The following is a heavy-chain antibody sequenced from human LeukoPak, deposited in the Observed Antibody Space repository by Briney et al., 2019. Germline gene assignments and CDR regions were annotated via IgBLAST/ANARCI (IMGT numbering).Heavy chain of an antibody. V-gene: IGHV3-30-3*01. J-gene: IGHJ1*01. D-gene: IGHD3-10*01. CDR2: ISYDGSNK. CDR3: ARDRARYYYGSGSYYFQH. Sequence: GRSLRLSCAASGFTFGSYAMHWVRQAPREGLEWVAVISYDGSNKYYADSVKGRFTISRDNSKNTLYLQMNSLRAEDTAVYYCARDRARYYYGSGSYYFQHWGQGTLVTVSS. CDR1: GFTFGSYA.